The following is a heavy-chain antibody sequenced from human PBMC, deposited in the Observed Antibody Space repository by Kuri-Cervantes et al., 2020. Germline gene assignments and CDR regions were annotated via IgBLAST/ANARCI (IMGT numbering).Heavy chain of an antibody. CDR1: GYTFTYRY. D-gene: IGHD6-19*01. CDR2: ITPFNGNT. CDR3: ARDLSGSGWRGENFDH. Sequence: SVKVSCKASGYTFTYRYLPWVRQAPGQALEWMGWITPFNGNTNYAQKFQDRVTITRDRSMSTAYMELSSLRSEDTAMYYCARDLSGSGWRGENFDHWGQGTLVTVSS. V-gene: IGHV1-45*02. J-gene: IGHJ4*02.